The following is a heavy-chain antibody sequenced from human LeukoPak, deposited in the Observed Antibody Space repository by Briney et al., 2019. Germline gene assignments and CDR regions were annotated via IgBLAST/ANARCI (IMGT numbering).Heavy chain of an antibody. Sequence: SETLSLTCSVSSGFISNYYWSWIRQPAGKGLEWIGRISTSGSTHYNPSLKTRLTMSVDTSKNQFSLKLSSVTAADTAVYYCARLITGTTTAFDIWGQGTMVTVSS. D-gene: IGHD1-7*01. CDR2: ISTSGST. V-gene: IGHV4-4*07. CDR3: ARLITGTTTAFDI. CDR1: SGFISNYY. J-gene: IGHJ3*02.